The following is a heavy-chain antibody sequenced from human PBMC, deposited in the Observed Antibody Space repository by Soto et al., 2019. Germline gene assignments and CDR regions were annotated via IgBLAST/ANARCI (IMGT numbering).Heavy chain of an antibody. D-gene: IGHD1-26*01. Sequence: SETLSLTCSVSGYSISSGYYWGVIRQPPGKGLEWIGSIYHSGSTYYNPSLKSRVTISVGTSKNQFSLKLSSVTAADTAVYYCARDGQWEIYYFDYWGQGTLVTVSS. V-gene: IGHV4-38-2*02. CDR1: GYSISSGYY. CDR3: ARDGQWEIYYFDY. J-gene: IGHJ4*02. CDR2: IYHSGST.